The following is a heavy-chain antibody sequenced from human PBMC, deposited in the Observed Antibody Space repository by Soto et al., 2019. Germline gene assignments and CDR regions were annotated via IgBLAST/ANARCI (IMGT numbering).Heavy chain of an antibody. CDR3: ARLRSGSYFDY. CDR1: GGSVSSGSYY. J-gene: IGHJ4*02. V-gene: IGHV4-61*01. CDR2: IYYSGST. Sequence: PSETLSLTCTVSGGSVSSGSYYWSWILQPPGKGLEWIGYIYYSGSTNYNPSLKSRVTISVDTSKNQFSLKLSSVTAADTAVYYCARLRSGSYFDYWGQGTLVTVSS. D-gene: IGHD1-26*01.